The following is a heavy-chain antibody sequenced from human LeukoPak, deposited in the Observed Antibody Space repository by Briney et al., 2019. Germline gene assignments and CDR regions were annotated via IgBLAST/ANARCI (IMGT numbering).Heavy chain of an antibody. D-gene: IGHD5-18*01. Sequence: QPGGSLRLSCAASGFTFSSYAMSWVRQAPGKGLEWVSAISGSGGSTYYADSVKGRFTISRDNSKNTLYLQMNSLRAEDTAVYYCAKGGNTAMVINPDASDIWGQGTMVTVSS. J-gene: IGHJ3*02. CDR2: ISGSGGST. CDR3: AKGGNTAMVINPDASDI. V-gene: IGHV3-23*01. CDR1: GFTFSSYA.